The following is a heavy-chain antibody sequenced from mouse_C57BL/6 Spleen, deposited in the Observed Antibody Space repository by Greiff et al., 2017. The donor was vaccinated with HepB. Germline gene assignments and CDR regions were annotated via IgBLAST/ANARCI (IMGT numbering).Heavy chain of an antibody. CDR2: ISSGGSYT. CDR1: GFTFSSYG. J-gene: IGHJ3*01. CDR3: ARPIYYDYDGAWFAY. V-gene: IGHV5-6*01. D-gene: IGHD2-4*01. Sequence: EVKLVESGGDLVKPGGSLKLSCAASGFTFSSYGMSWVRQTPDKRLEWVATISSGGSYTYYPDSVKGRFTISRDNAKNTLYLQMSSLKSEDTAMYYCARPIYYDYDGAWFAYWGQGTLFTVSA.